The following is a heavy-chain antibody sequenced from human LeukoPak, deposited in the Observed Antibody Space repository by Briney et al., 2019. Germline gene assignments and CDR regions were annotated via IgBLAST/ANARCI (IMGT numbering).Heavy chain of an antibody. J-gene: IGHJ4*02. D-gene: IGHD3-10*01. CDR3: ARDQGYYGSGSYDY. CDR2: IYYSGST. Sequence: PSETLSLTCAVYGGSFSGYYWSWIRQPPGKGLEWIGHIYYSGSTNYNPSLKSRVTISVDTSKNQFSLKLSSVTAADTAVYYCARDQGYYGSGSYDYWGQGALVTVSS. V-gene: IGHV4-59*01. CDR1: GGSFSGYY.